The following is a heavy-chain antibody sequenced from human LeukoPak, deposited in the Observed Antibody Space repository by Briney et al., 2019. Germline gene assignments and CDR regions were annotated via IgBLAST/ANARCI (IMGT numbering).Heavy chain of an antibody. CDR1: GGTFSSYA. D-gene: IGHD3-22*01. CDR2: IIPIFGTA. CDR3: ARDRYYYDSSGYYDY. Sequence: ASVKVSCTASGGTFSSYAISWVRQAPGQGLEWMGGIIPIFGTANYAQKFQGRVTITADDSTSTAYMELSSLRSEDTAVYYCARDRYYYDSSGYYDYWGQGTLVTVSS. J-gene: IGHJ4*02. V-gene: IGHV1-69*13.